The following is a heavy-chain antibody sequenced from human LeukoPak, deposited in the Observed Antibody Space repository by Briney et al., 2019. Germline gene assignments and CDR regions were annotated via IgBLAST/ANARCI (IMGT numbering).Heavy chain of an antibody. Sequence: SETLSLTCAVYGGSFSGYCWSWIRQPPGKGLEWIGEINHSGSTNYNPSLKSRVTISVDTSKNQFSLKLSSVTAADTAAYYCARGGTGGRVVYWGQGTLVTVSS. CDR1: GGSFSGYC. J-gene: IGHJ4*02. CDR2: INHSGST. V-gene: IGHV4-34*01. D-gene: IGHD4-23*01. CDR3: ARGGTGGRVVY.